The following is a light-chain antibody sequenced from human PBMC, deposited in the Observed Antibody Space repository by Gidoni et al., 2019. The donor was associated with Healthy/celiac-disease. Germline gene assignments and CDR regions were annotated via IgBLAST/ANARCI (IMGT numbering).Light chain of an antibody. CDR2: GAS. CDR1: QRVSSSY. Sequence: EIVLPQSPGTLSLSPGERATLSCRASQRVSSSYVAWYQQKPGQAPRLLIYGASSRATGIPDRFSGSGSGTDFTLTISRLEPEDFAVYYCQQYGSSPFTFGPGTKVDIK. V-gene: IGKV3-20*01. CDR3: QQYGSSPFT. J-gene: IGKJ3*01.